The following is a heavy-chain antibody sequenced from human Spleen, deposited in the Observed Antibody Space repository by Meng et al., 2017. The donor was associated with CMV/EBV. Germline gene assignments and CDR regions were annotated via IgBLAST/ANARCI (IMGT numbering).Heavy chain of an antibody. CDR1: SSNL. D-gene: IGHD2-21*02. CDR2: ICHSGST. Sequence: SSNLGTWVSKVRGKGLEWIGEICHSGSTNYNPSLKSRVAISVDKFKNQFSLKLGSVTAADTAVYYCARIERRRILKYCGSDCSTTDYWGQGTLVTVSS. J-gene: IGHJ4*02. CDR3: ARIERRRILKYCGSDCSTTDY. V-gene: IGHV4-4*02.